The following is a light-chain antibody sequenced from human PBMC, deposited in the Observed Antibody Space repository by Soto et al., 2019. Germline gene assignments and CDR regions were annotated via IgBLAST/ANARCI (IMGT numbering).Light chain of an antibody. J-gene: IGKJ1*01. CDR1: QSVSYS. CDR2: DAS. CDR3: QQRNNWEWT. Sequence: ELVLTQSPATLSLSPGERATLSCRASQSVSYSLAWYQQKPGQAPRLLIYDASNRATGIPARFSGSGSGTDFTLTISSLAPEDSAVYYCQQRNNWEWTFGQGTTVEIK. V-gene: IGKV3-11*01.